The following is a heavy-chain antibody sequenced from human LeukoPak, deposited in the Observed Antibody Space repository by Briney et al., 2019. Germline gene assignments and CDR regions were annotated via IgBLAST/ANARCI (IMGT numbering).Heavy chain of an antibody. Sequence: AASVKVSCKASGYTFTGYFMHWVRQAPGQGLEWMGWINPNSGDTNYAQNFQGRVTMTRDTSISTAYMELSSLRSVDTAVYYCARDPSGTYSGEYGLDVWGQGTTVTVSS. D-gene: IGHD1-26*01. CDR3: ARDPSGTYSGEYGLDV. J-gene: IGHJ6*02. V-gene: IGHV1-2*02. CDR2: INPNSGDT. CDR1: GYTFTGYF.